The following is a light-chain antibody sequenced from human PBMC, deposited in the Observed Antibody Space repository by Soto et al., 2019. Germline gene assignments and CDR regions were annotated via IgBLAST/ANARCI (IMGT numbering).Light chain of an antibody. V-gene: IGKV2-30*01. J-gene: IGKJ1*01. Sequence: DVVMTQSPLSLPVTLGQPASISCRSSQSLVSSDGNTYLIWFQQRPGQSPRRLIYKVSNRDSGVPDRFSGSVSGTDFTLEISRVEAEDVGVYYCMRGTHWPWTFGQGTKVEIK. CDR3: MRGTHWPWT. CDR2: KVS. CDR1: QSLVSSDGNTY.